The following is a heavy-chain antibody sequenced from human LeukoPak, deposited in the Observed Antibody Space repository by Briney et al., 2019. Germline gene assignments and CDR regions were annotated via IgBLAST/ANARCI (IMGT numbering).Heavy chain of an antibody. D-gene: IGHD4-11*01. J-gene: IGHJ5*02. CDR2: ISGSGGST. CDR3: AKDHDYSNYGFWFDP. V-gene: IGHV3-23*01. Sequence: GGSLRLSCAASGFTFSNYAMSWVRQAPGKGLEWVSAISGSGGSTYYADFVKGRFTISRDNSKHTLYLQMNSLRAEDTAVYYCAKDHDYSNYGFWFDPWGQGTLVTVSS. CDR1: GFTFSNYA.